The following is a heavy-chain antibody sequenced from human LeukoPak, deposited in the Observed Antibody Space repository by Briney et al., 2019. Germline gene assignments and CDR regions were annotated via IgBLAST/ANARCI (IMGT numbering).Heavy chain of an antibody. V-gene: IGHV1-46*01. D-gene: IGHD1-26*01. Sequence: ASVKVSCKTSGYTFTSYYIHWVRQAPGQGLEWMGLIDPSGGSTSYAQNFQGRGTMTRDTSTSTVYMELSSLRSEDTAVYYCARAQSGSYLGNWFDPWGQGTLVTVSS. CDR1: GYTFTSYY. CDR3: ARAQSGSYLGNWFDP. CDR2: IDPSGGST. J-gene: IGHJ5*02.